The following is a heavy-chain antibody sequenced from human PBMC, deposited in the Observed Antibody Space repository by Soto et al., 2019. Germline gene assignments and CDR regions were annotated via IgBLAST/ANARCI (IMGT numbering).Heavy chain of an antibody. V-gene: IGHV3-30-3*01. CDR3: ARDRGVVVPAAAPDY. CDR2: ISYDGSNK. J-gene: IGHJ4*02. Sequence: VQLVESGGGVVQPGRSLRLSCAASGFTFSSYAMHWVRQAPGKGLEWVAVISYDGSNKYYADSVKGRFTISRDNSKNTLYLQMNSLRAEDTAVYYCARDRGVVVPAAAPDYWGQGTLVTVSS. CDR1: GFTFSSYA. D-gene: IGHD2-2*01.